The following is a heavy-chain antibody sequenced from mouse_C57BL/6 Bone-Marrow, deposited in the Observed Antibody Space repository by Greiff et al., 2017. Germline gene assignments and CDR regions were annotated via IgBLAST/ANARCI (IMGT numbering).Heavy chain of an antibody. Sequence: QVQLQPSGPELVKPGASVKIFCKASGYSLTSHYIHWVKQRPGQGLEWIGWIYPGSGNTKHNEKFKGKGTLTADTSDSTAYIQLSSLTCENSAVYYGARQDPYFDYWGQGTTLTVSS. CDR3: ARQDPYFDY. CDR2: IYPGSGNT. CDR1: GYSLTSHY. V-gene: IGHV1-66*01. J-gene: IGHJ2*01.